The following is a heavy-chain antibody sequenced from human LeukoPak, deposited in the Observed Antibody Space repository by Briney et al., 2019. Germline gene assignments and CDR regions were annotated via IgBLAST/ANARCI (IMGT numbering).Heavy chain of an antibody. CDR2: IYYSGST. Sequence: SETLSLTCTVSGGSISSNYWSWIRQPPGEGLEWIGCIYYSGSTIYNPSLKRRVTISVDTSKNQFSLKLSSVTAADTAVYYCARRAYSSGYYYFDYWGQGTLVTVSS. V-gene: IGHV4-59*01. D-gene: IGHD3-22*01. J-gene: IGHJ4*02. CDR1: GGSISSNY. CDR3: ARRAYSSGYYYFDY.